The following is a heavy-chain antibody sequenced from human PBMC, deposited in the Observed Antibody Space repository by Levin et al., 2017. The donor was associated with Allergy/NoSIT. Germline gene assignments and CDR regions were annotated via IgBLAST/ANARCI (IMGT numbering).Heavy chain of an antibody. CDR3: VVAYYYYYIDV. J-gene: IGHJ6*03. CDR2: IRQDGGEE. V-gene: IGHV3-7*01. CDR1: GFIFSTYW. Sequence: PGGSLRLSCAASGFIFSTYWMSWVRQAPGKGLEWVANIRQDGGEEFYVDSVKGRFTISRDNAKNSLYLQMNSLRAEDTAVYYCVVAYYYYYIDVWGRGTTVTVSS. D-gene: IGHD5-12*01.